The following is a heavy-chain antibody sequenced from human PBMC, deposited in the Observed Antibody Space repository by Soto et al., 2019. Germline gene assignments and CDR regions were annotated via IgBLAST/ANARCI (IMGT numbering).Heavy chain of an antibody. CDR2: ISHSGST. CDR1: GGSISSGGYS. Sequence: SETLSLTCAVSGGSISSGGYSWSLIRQPPGKGLEWIGYISHSGSTYYSPSLKSRVSITVDTSKNQFSLNLASVSAEDTAVYYCARTSLTIFGPSNDYYGMDVWGQGTTVTLSS. CDR3: ARTSLTIFGPSNDYYGMDV. J-gene: IGHJ6*02. D-gene: IGHD3-3*01. V-gene: IGHV4-30-2*05.